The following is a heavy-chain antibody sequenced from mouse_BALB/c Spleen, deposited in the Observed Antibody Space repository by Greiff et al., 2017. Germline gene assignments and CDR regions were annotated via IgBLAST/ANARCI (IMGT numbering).Heavy chain of an antibody. CDR2: ISSGGGST. CDR3: ARQARFPFCDY. J-gene: IGHJ2*01. Sequence: EVMLVESGGGLVKPGGSLKLSCAASGFAFSSYDMSWVRQTPEKRLEWVAYISSGGGSTYYPDTVKGRFTISRDNAKNTLYLQMSSLKSEDTAMYYCARQARFPFCDYGGQGTTLTVSS. V-gene: IGHV5-12-1*01. CDR1: GFAFSSYD.